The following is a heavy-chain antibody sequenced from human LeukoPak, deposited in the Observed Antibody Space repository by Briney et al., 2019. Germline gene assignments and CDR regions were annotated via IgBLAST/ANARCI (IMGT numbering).Heavy chain of an antibody. J-gene: IGHJ4*02. CDR2: IYYSGST. Sequence: SETLSLTCTVSGASINSDTYYWGWIRQPPGKGLEWIGSIYYSGSTYYNPSLKSRVTISVDTSKNQFSLKLSSVTAADTAVYYCARAMRDFDYYDSSGYYHYFDYWGQGALVTVSS. D-gene: IGHD3-22*01. CDR1: GASINSDTYY. V-gene: IGHV4-39*07. CDR3: ARAMRDFDYYDSSGYYHYFDY.